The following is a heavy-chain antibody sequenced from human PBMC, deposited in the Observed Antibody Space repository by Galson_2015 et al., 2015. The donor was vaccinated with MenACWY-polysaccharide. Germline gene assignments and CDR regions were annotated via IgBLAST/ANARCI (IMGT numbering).Heavy chain of an antibody. CDR3: TRGDSNYRPDY. V-gene: IGHV5-51*03. J-gene: IGHJ4*02. CDR2: IYLDDSDT. CDR1: GYSFTSYW. Sequence: QSGAEVKKPGESLKISCTGSGYSFTSYWIGWVRQTPGKGLEWMAIIYLDDSDTRYSPSFQGQDTISADKSISTAYLQWRSLKASDSAMYYWTRGDSNYRPDYWGRGTLVTVSS. D-gene: IGHD4-11*01.